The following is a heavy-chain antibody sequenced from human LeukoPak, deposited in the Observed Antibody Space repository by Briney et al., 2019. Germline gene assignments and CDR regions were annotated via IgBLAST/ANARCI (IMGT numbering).Heavy chain of an antibody. Sequence: GRSLRLSCAASGFTFSGSAMHWVRQASGKGLEWVGRIRSSTKNYATAYGASVKGRFTISRDDSKNTAYLQMDSLKTEDTAVYYCTFSHDYGDNWGQGTLVTASS. CDR1: GFTFSGSA. D-gene: IGHD4-17*01. V-gene: IGHV3-73*01. CDR2: IRSSTKNYAT. J-gene: IGHJ4*02. CDR3: TFSHDYGDN.